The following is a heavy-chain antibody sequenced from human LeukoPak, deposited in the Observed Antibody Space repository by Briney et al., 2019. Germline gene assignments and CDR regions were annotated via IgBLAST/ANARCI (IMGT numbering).Heavy chain of an antibody. V-gene: IGHV5-51*01. Sequence: PGESLKISCKGSGYSFSNYWIAWVRQMPGKGLEWMGIIYPGDSDTRYSPSFQGQVTISADKSISTAYLQWSSLKASDTAMYYCASQSPRPESIAAAGGDPIGYWGQGTLVTVSS. CDR2: IYPGDSDT. CDR1: GYSFSNYW. CDR3: ASQSPRPESIAAAGGDPIGY. J-gene: IGHJ4*02. D-gene: IGHD6-13*01.